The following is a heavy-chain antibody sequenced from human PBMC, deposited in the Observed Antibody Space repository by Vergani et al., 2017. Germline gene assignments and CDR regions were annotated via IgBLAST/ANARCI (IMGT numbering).Heavy chain of an antibody. J-gene: IGHJ6*02. CDR3: ARARTMVRGVSFDYGMDV. D-gene: IGHD3-10*01. CDR1: GYTLTELS. CDR2: FDPEDGET. V-gene: IGHV1-24*01. Sequence: QVQLVQSGAEVKKPGASVKVSCKVSGYTLTELSMHWVRQAPGKGLEWMGGFDPEDGETIYAQKFQGRVTMTEDTSTDTAYMELSSLRSEDTAVYYCARARTMVRGVSFDYGMDVWGQGTTVTVSS.